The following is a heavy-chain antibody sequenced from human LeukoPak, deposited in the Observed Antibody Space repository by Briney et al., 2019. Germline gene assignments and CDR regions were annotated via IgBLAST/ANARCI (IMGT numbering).Heavy chain of an antibody. CDR1: GGSISSTNSY. Sequence: SETLSLTCNVSGGSISSTNSYWGWIRQPPGKGLEWIGSISYSGNTYYNSSLKSRVTISVDTSKNQFSLRLTSVTVADTAVYYCATPLDYFDGSGYHQGGDWGQGTLVTVSS. CDR2: ISYSGNT. J-gene: IGHJ4*02. D-gene: IGHD3-22*01. V-gene: IGHV4-39*01. CDR3: ATPLDYFDGSGYHQGGD.